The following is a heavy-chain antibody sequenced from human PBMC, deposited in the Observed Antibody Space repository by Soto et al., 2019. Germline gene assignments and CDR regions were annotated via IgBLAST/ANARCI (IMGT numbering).Heavy chain of an antibody. CDR2: INPSGGST. V-gene: IGHV1-46*01. CDR3: ARGSIRFLELLYPNYYYYGMDV. D-gene: IGHD3-3*01. Sequence: ASVKVSCKASGYTFTSYYMHWVRQAPGQGLEWMGIINPSGGSTSYAQKFQGRVTMTRDTSTSTVYMELSSLRSEDTAVYYCARGSIRFLELLYPNYYYYGMDVWGQGTTVTVSS. CDR1: GYTFTSYY. J-gene: IGHJ6*02.